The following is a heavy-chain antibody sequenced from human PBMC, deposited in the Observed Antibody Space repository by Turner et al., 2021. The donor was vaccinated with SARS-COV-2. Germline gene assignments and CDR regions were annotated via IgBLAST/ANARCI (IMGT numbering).Heavy chain of an antibody. CDR1: GGTFSTYA. CDR2: IIPIFGTT. V-gene: IGHV1-69*01. J-gene: IGHJ4*02. CDR3: ARVYSYDSSGYYYDY. D-gene: IGHD3-22*01. Sequence: QVQLVQSGAEVKKPGSSVKVSCKASGGTFSTYAITWERQAPGQGLEWMGGIIPIFGTTNYAQKFQGRVTITADESTSTAYMELSSLRSEDTAVYYCARVYSYDSSGYYYDYWGQGTLVTVSS.